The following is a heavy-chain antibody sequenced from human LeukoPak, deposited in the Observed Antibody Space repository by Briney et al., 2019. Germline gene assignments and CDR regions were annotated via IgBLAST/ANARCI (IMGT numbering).Heavy chain of an antibody. V-gene: IGHV3-23*01. CDR3: AKGITGTGSYSVADH. Sequence: GESLRLSCAASGFTFSSYGMSWVRQAPGKGLEWVSAISGSGGSTYYADSVKGRFTISRDNSKNTLYLQMNSLRAEDTAVYYCAKGITGTGSYSVADHWGQGILVTVSS. D-gene: IGHD1-26*01. CDR1: GFTFSSYG. J-gene: IGHJ4*02. CDR2: ISGSGGST.